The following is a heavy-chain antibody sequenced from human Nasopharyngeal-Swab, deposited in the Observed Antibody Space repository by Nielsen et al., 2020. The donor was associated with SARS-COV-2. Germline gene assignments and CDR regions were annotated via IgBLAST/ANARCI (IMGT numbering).Heavy chain of an antibody. CDR3: ARDDYTFSSSLDY. Sequence: SETLSLTCTASGYSISSGYYWGWIRQPPGKGLEWIGSIYHSGSTYYNPSLKSRVTISVDTSKNQFSLKLSSVTAADTAVYYCARDDYTFSSSLDYWGHGTLVTVSS. CDR1: GYSISSGYY. V-gene: IGHV4-38-2*02. D-gene: IGHD2/OR15-2a*01. CDR2: IYHSGST. J-gene: IGHJ4*01.